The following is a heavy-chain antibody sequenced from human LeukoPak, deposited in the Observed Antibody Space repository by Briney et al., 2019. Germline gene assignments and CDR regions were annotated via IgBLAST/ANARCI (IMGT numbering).Heavy chain of an antibody. D-gene: IGHD4/OR15-4a*01. V-gene: IGHV3-30*03. Sequence: GGSLRLSCAVSGFTFITYNMNWVRQAPGKGLEWVAVISFDERNKYYADSVKGRSTISRDNSRNTLYLQLNSLKVEDTAIYYCARDLGAKPSYYYAMDVWGQGTTVTVSS. J-gene: IGHJ6*02. CDR3: ARDLGAKPSYYYAMDV. CDR2: ISFDERNK. CDR1: GFTFITYN.